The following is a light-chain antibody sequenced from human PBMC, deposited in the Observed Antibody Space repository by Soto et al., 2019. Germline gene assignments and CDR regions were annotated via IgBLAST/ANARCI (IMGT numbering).Light chain of an antibody. V-gene: IGLV2-8*01. J-gene: IGLJ2*01. CDR3: SSFAGGGNPVL. CDR1: SSDVGGYNY. Sequence: QSALTQPPSASGSLGQSVTISCTGTSSDVGGYNYVSWHQQHPGKAPKVMIYEVTKRPPGVPDRFSGSKSGNTASLTVSGLQAEDDADYYCSSFAGGGNPVLLGGGTQLTVL. CDR2: EVT.